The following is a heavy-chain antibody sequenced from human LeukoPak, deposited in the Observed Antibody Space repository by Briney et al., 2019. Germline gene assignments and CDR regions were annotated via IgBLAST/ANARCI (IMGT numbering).Heavy chain of an antibody. CDR1: GGSISSYY. J-gene: IGHJ6*03. D-gene: IGHD3-22*01. CDR2: IYYNGGI. Sequence: SETLSLTCTVSGGSISSYYWNWIRQPPGKGLEWIGYIYYNGGINYNPSLKSRVTISIDTSKNQFSLNLYSVTAADTAVYYCAREASDYDSSGYRKNYYYYMDVWGKGTTVTVSS. V-gene: IGHV4-59*01. CDR3: AREASDYDSSGYRKNYYYYMDV.